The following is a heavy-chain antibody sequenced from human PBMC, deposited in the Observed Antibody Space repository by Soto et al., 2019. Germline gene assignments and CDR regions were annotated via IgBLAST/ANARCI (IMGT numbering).Heavy chain of an antibody. CDR3: ARGYYDFWSGPYHFDY. D-gene: IGHD3-3*01. J-gene: IGHJ4*02. CDR1: GGSISSYY. V-gene: IGHV4-59*01. Sequence: SETLSLTCTVSGGSISSYYWSWIRQPPGKGLEWIGYIYYSGSTNYNPSLKSRVTISVDTSKNQFSLKLSSVTAADTAVYYCARGYYDFWSGPYHFDYWGQGTLVTVSS. CDR2: IYYSGST.